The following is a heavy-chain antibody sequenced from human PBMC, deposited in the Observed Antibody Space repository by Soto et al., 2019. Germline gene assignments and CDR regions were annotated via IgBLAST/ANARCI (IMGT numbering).Heavy chain of an antibody. CDR1: GFTFINHA. CDR3: ARTILASTSRPNYWYFDR. D-gene: IGHD2-2*01. V-gene: IGHV3-23*01. J-gene: IGHJ2*01. CDR2: ISGGGDAT. Sequence: EVQLLESGGGLVQPGGSLRLSCAGSGFTFINHAMNWVRQAPGKGLEWVSSISGGGDATFFGDSVRGRFTISRDNSKNTVTLQMNSLGVDDTAVYYCARTILASTSRPNYWYFDRWGRGTLVTVSS.